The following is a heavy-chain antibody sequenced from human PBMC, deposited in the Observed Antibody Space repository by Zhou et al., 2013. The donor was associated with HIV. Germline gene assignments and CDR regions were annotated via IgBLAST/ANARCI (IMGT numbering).Heavy chain of an antibody. J-gene: IGHJ6*03. CDR1: GDTLSRFA. CDR3: ARDGTYSSSPGDYYYYMDV. V-gene: IGHV1-69*12. CDR2: IIPIFGTA. Sequence: QVQLVQSGAEVKKPGSSVKVSCKASGDTLSRFAISWVRQAPGQGLEWMGGIIPIFGTANYAQKFQGRVTITADESTSTAYMELSSLRSEDTAVYYCARDGTYSSSPGDYYYYMDVWGKGTTVTVSS. D-gene: IGHD6-13*01.